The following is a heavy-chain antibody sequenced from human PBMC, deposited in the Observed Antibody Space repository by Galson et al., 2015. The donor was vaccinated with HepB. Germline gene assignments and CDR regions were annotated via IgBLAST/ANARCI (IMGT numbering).Heavy chain of an antibody. CDR1: GFTFSNAW. CDR2: IKSKTDGGTT. V-gene: IGHV3-15*01. CDR3: TTVIVSSGYYYELFDY. D-gene: IGHD3-22*01. J-gene: IGHJ4*02. Sequence: SLRLSCAASGFTFSNAWMSWVRQAPGKGLEWVGRIKSKTDGGTTDYAAPVKGRFTISRDDSKNTLYLQMNSPKTEDTAVYYCTTVIVSSGYYYELFDYWGQGTLVTVSS.